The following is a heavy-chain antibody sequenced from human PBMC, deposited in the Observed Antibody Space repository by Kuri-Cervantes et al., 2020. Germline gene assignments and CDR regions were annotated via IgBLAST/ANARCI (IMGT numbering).Heavy chain of an antibody. V-gene: IGHV4-61*01. D-gene: IGHD6-13*01. Sequence: ESLKISCTVSGGSVSSGSYYWSWIRQPPGKGLEWIGYIYYSGSTNYNPSLKSRVTISVDTSKNQFSLKLSSVTAADTAVYYCARVAGSSWYEATYYFDYWGQGTLVTVSS. CDR2: IYYSGST. CDR1: GGSVSSGSYY. CDR3: ARVAGSSWYEATYYFDY. J-gene: IGHJ4*02.